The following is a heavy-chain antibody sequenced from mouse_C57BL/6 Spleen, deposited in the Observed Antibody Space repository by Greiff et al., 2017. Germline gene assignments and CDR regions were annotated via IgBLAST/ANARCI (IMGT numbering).Heavy chain of an antibody. CDR1: GYTFTSYD. J-gene: IGHJ2*01. CDR2: IHPRDGST. V-gene: IGHV1-85*01. CDR3: ARSDSNYVGY. D-gene: IGHD2-5*01. Sequence: QVQLQQSGPELVKPGASVKLSCKASGYTFTSYDINWVKQRPGQGLEWIGWIHPRDGSTKYNEKFKGKATLTVDTSSSTAYMELPSLSSADSAVYFCARSDSNYVGYWGQGTTLTVSS.